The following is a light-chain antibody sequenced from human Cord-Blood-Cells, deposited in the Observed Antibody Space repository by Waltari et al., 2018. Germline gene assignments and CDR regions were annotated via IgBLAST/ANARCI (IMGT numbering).Light chain of an antibody. CDR2: DAS. Sequence: DTQMTQSPSTLSASVGDRVTITCRASQSISSWLAWYQQKPGKAPKLLIYDASSLESGVPSRFSGSGSGTEFTLTISSLQPDDFATYYCQQYNSYSQYTFGQGTKLEIK. V-gene: IGKV1-5*01. CDR1: QSISSW. J-gene: IGKJ2*01. CDR3: QQYNSYSQYT.